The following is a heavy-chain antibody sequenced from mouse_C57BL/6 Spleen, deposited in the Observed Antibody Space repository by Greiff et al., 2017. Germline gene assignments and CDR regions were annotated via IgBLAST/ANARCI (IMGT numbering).Heavy chain of an antibody. Sequence: QVQLQQSGAELAKPGASVKLSCKASVYTFTSYWMHWVQQWPGQGLEWIGYINPSSGYTKYNQKFKDKATLTADKSSSTAYMQLSSLTYEDSAVYYCAIGEFITNYWGQGTTRTVSS. CDR2: INPSSGYT. CDR1: VYTFTSYW. V-gene: IGHV1-7*01. D-gene: IGHD1-1*01. J-gene: IGHJ2*01. CDR3: AIGEFITNY.